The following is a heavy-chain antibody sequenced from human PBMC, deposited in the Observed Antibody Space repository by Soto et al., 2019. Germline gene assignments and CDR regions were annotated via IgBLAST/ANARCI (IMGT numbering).Heavy chain of an antibody. V-gene: IGHV3-9*01. CDR1: GFTFDDYA. CDR2: ISWNSGSI. CDR3: AKDILLSMVRGAGKYYYYMDV. J-gene: IGHJ6*03. D-gene: IGHD3-10*01. Sequence: GGSLRLSCAASGFTFDDYAMHWVRQAPGKGLEWVSGISWNSGSIGYADSVKGRFTISRDNAKNSLYLQMNSLRAEDTALYYCAKDILLSMVRGAGKYYYYMDVWGKGTTVTVSS.